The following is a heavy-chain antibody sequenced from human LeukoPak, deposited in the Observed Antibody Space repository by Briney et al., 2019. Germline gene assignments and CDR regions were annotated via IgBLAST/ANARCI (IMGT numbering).Heavy chain of an antibody. CDR3: ARAENSGYDYGGPDY. CDR2: INTDGSST. Sequence: GGSLRLSCAASGFTFSSYWMHWVRQAPGKGLVWVSRINTDGSSTSYADSVKGRFTISRGNAKNTLYLQMNSLRAEDTAVYYCARAENSGYDYGGPDYWGQGTLVTVSS. D-gene: IGHD5-12*01. J-gene: IGHJ4*02. CDR1: GFTFSSYW. V-gene: IGHV3-74*01.